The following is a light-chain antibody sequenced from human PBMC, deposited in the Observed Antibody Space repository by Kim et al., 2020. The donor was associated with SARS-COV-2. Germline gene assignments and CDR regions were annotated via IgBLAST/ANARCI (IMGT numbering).Light chain of an antibody. CDR2: AAS. CDR1: HDIGSY. J-gene: IGKJ3*01. V-gene: IGKV1-9*01. CDR3: QQFNPCPVT. Sequence: DIQLTQSPSFLPASVGDSVTITCRASHDIGSYLAWYQQRPGKPPKNLIFAASSLQSGVPSRFSGSGSGTEFTLTISSLQPEDFATFYCQQFNPCPVTFGPGTKVDIK.